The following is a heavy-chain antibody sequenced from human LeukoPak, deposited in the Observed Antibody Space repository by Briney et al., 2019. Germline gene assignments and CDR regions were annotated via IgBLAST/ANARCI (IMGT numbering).Heavy chain of an antibody. CDR2: INLNSGGT. CDR1: GYTFTGYY. Sequence: ASVTVCFKGAGYTFTGYYMHWVRQAPGQGLEWMGVINLNSGGTNYAQKLQGRVTMTRDTSISTAYMELSKLRSDDTAVYYCARGYYDSSGYSPDAFDIWRQGRMVTVSS. CDR3: ARGYYDSSGYSPDAFDI. V-gene: IGHV1-2*02. J-gene: IGHJ3*02. D-gene: IGHD3-22*01.